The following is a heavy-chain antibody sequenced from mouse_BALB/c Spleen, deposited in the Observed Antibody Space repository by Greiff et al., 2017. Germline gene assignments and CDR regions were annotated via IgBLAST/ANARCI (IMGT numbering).Heavy chain of an antibody. CDR2: ISSGSSTI. Sequence: EVKLVESGGGLVQPGGSRKLSCAASGFTFSSFGMHWVRQAPEKGLEWVAYISSGSSTIYYADTVKGRFTISRDNPKNTLFLQMTSLRSEDTAMYYCAREIYYDYYAMDYWGQGTSVTVSS. CDR1: GFTFSSFG. J-gene: IGHJ4*01. V-gene: IGHV5-17*02. D-gene: IGHD2-1*01. CDR3: AREIYYDYYAMDY.